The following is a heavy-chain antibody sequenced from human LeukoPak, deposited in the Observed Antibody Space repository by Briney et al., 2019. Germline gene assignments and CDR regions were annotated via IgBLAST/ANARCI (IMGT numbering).Heavy chain of an antibody. CDR3: AKDPGSGSYYTDY. V-gene: IGHV3-23*01. Sequence: GGSLRLSCAASGFTFSSYAMSWVRQAPGKGLEWVSAISGSGGSTYYADSVKGRFTISRDNSKNTLYLQMNSLGAEDTAVYYCAKDPGSGSYYTDYWGQGTLVTVSS. CDR2: ISGSGGST. D-gene: IGHD3-10*01. CDR1: GFTFSSYA. J-gene: IGHJ4*02.